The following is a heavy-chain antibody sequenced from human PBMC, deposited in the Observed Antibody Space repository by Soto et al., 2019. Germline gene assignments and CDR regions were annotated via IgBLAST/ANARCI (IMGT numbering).Heavy chain of an antibody. V-gene: IGHV5-10-1*01. CDR2: IDPSDSYT. CDR3: ARHPADCSSTSCYYYYGMDV. J-gene: IGHJ6*02. Sequence: EARKSSCNVSGYSFTIYWIGWVRQIPVKGLEWMGRIDPSDSYTNYSPSFQGHVTISADKSISTAYLQWSSLKASDTAMYYCARHPADCSSTSCYYYYGMDVWGQGTTVTVSS. CDR1: GYSFTIYW. D-gene: IGHD2-2*01.